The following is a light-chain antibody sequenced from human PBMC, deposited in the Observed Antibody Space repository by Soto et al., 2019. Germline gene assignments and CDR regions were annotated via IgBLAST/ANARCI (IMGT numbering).Light chain of an antibody. J-gene: IGKJ4*01. Sequence: DIQLTQSPSTLSASVGDRVTITCRASQSINSWLAGYQQRPGKAPKLLVYKASSLESGVPSRFIGSGSGTEFTLTISTLQPDDFATYYCQQFEAYPRTFGGGTKVEI. CDR1: QSINSW. V-gene: IGKV1-5*03. CDR3: QQFEAYPRT. CDR2: KAS.